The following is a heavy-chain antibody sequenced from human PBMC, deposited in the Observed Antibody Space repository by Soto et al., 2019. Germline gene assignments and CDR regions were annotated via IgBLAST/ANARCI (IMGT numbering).Heavy chain of an antibody. CDR3: ASEVTVASYSFDF. Sequence: QVQLVQSGAEVKRPGSSVKVSCKASGGTFNNYALSWVRQAPGQGLEWVGGIIPIFNSANYAQKFQGRVTITADDSTSTAYMELRSLRPDDTAVYYCASEVTVASYSFDFWGQGTLVTVSS. CDR2: IIPIFNSA. CDR1: GGTFNNYA. J-gene: IGHJ4*02. D-gene: IGHD5-12*01. V-gene: IGHV1-69*01.